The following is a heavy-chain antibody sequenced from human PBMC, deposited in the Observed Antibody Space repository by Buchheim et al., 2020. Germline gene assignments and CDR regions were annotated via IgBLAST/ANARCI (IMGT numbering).Heavy chain of an antibody. J-gene: IGHJ4*02. V-gene: IGHV3-30-3*01. CDR3: AKDAAWLSQPTYYFDY. CDR1: GFTLSRYA. D-gene: IGHD5-12*01. Sequence: QVQLVESGGGVVQPGRSLRLSCAASGFTLSRYAMHWVRQAPGNGLEWVAVISYDGSNKYYADSVKGRFTISRDNSNLYLQMNSLRAEDTAVYYCAKDAAWLSQPTYYFDYWGQGTL. CDR2: ISYDGSNK.